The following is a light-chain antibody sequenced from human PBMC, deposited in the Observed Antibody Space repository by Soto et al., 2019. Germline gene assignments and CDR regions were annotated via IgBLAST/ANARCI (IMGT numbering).Light chain of an antibody. Sequence: QSALIQPPSVSGSPGQSVTISCTGTSSDVGSYDYVSWYQQHPGTVPKPMIYNVNTRPSGVPDRFSGSKSGNTASMTISGLQAEDEADYYCSSYTRSNTLVIFGGGTKLTVL. CDR1: SSDVGSYDY. J-gene: IGLJ2*01. V-gene: IGLV2-18*02. CDR2: NVN. CDR3: SSYTRSNTLVI.